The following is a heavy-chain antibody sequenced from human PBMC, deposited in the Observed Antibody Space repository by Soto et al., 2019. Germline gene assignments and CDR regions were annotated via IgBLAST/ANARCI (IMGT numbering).Heavy chain of an antibody. CDR3: AKDQLRGVRGVITYYYGMDV. V-gene: IGHV3-30*18. D-gene: IGHD3-10*01. J-gene: IGHJ6*02. CDR2: ISYDGSNK. Sequence: QVQLVESGGGVVQPGRSLRLSCAASGFTFSSYGMHWVRQAPGKGLEWVAVISYDGSNKYYADSVKGRFTSSRDNSKNTLYLQMNSLRAEDTAVYYCAKDQLRGVRGVITYYYGMDVCGQGTTVTVSS. CDR1: GFTFSSYG.